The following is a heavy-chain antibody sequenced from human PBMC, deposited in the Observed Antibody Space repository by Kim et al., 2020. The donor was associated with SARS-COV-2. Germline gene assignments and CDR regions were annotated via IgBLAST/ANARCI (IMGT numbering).Heavy chain of an antibody. J-gene: IGHJ6*02. CDR3: ARCPLSMTMVRGMITTTLLYNYNMEA. CDR2: ISSSSNTV. V-gene: IGHV3-48*02. D-gene: IGHD3-10*01. CDR1: GFNFNSYS. Sequence: GSLRLSCTVSGFNFNSYSMNWVRQAPGKGLEWVSYISSSSNTVYYAGSVRGRFTISRDNAKNSLFLQMNSLRDEDTAVYYCARCPLSMTMVRGMITTTLLYNYNMEAGGQGSTVSVTS.